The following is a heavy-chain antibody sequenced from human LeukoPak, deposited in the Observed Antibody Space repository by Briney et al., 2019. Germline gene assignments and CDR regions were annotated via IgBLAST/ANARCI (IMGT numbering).Heavy chain of an antibody. CDR1: GFTFSTSA. CDR2: IDYDSSHI. V-gene: IGHV3-21*01. Sequence: KTGGSLRLSCAASGFTFSTSAMNWVRQVPGKGLEWVSSIDYDSSHIYYAASVRGRFTISRDNARDSVYLQMDSLRVEDTADYYCTRDPLRYLRVGHYDYWGQGTLVAVSS. J-gene: IGHJ4*02. D-gene: IGHD3-9*01. CDR3: TRDPLRYLRVGHYDY.